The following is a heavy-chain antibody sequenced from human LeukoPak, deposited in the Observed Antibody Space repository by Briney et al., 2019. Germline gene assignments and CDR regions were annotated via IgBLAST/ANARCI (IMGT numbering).Heavy chain of an antibody. J-gene: IGHJ3*02. D-gene: IGHD5-24*01. CDR3: ARYWEMATRDAFDI. Sequence: EASVKVSCKASGYTFFYYGVTWVRQVPGQGLEWMGWISVDNGKTNYAQKLQGRVTLTTDISTSTAYMELSSLRSEDTAVYYCARYWEMATRDAFDIWGQGTMVTVSS. V-gene: IGHV1-18*01. CDR2: ISVDNGKT. CDR1: GYTFFYYG.